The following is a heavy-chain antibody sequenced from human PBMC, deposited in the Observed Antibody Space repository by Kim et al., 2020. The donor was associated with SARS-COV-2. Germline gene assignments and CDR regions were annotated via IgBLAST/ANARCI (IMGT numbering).Heavy chain of an antibody. CDR3: ARAGLGRKFDWLYGYYNYGMDV. Sequence: SVKVSCKASGGTFSSYAISWVRQAPGQGLEWMGRIIPILGIANYAQKFQGRVTITADKSTSTAYMELSSLRYEDTAVYYCARAGLGRKFDWLYGYYNYGMDVWGQGTTVTVSS. D-gene: IGHD3-9*01. CDR2: IIPILGIA. V-gene: IGHV1-69*04. CDR1: GGTFSSYA. J-gene: IGHJ6*02.